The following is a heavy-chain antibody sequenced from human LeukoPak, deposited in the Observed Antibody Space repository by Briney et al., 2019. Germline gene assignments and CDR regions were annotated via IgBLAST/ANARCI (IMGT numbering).Heavy chain of an antibody. V-gene: IGHV3-23*01. CDR2: ISGSGGST. Sequence: GGSLRLSCAASGFTFSSYAMSWVRQAPGKGLEWVSAISGSGGSTYYADSVKGRFTISRDNAKNSLYLQMNSLRDEDTAVYYCARVSGSGSYYRPVDYWGQGTLVTVSS. CDR1: GFTFSSYA. J-gene: IGHJ4*02. D-gene: IGHD3-10*01. CDR3: ARVSGSGSYYRPVDY.